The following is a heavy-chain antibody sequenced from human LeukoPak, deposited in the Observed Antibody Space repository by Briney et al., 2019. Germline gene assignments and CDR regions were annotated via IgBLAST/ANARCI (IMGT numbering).Heavy chain of an antibody. Sequence: KPSETLSLTCTVSGGSISSSSYYWGWIRQPPGKGLEWIGSIYYSGGTYYNPSLKSRVTISVDTSKNQFSLKLSPVTAADTAVYYCARDSSSSDAFDIWGQGTMVTVSS. CDR3: ARDSSSSDAFDI. V-gene: IGHV4-39*01. J-gene: IGHJ3*02. CDR2: IYYSGGT. CDR1: GGSISSSSYY. D-gene: IGHD2-2*01.